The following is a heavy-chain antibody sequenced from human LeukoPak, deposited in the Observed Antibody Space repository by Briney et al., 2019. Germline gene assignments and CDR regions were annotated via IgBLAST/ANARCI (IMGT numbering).Heavy chain of an antibody. D-gene: IGHD3-10*01. V-gene: IGHV3-30*02. Sequence: GGSLRLSCAASGFTFSSYGMHWVRQAPGKGLEWVAFIRYDGSNKYYADSVKGRFTISRDNSKNTLYLQMNSLRAEDTAVYYCAREPLLWFGELSHYFDYWGQGTLVTVSS. CDR2: IRYDGSNK. CDR3: AREPLLWFGELSHYFDY. J-gene: IGHJ4*02. CDR1: GFTFSSYG.